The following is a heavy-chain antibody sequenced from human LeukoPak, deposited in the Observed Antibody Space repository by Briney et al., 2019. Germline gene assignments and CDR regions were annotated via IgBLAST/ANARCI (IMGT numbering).Heavy chain of an antibody. CDR1: GYTVTGYY. CDR2: INLNSGGT. J-gene: IGHJ5*02. CDR3: ARAVLLWFRESRGNWFDP. V-gene: IGHV1-2*02. Sequence: ASVKVSCKASGYTVTGYYMHWVRQAPGQGLEWMGWINLNSGGTNYAQKFQGRVTMTRDTSISTAYMELSRLRSDDTAVYYCARAVLLWFRESRGNWFDPWGQGTLVTVSS. D-gene: IGHD3-10*01.